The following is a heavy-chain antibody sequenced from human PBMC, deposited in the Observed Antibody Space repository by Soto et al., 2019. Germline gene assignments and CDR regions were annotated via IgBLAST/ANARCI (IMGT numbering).Heavy chain of an antibody. CDR2: IIPISGTA. J-gene: IGHJ6*02. V-gene: IGHV1-69*01. D-gene: IGHD2-2*01. CDR1: GGTFSSYA. CDR3: ARSQGSSTSLEIYYYYYYGMAV. Sequence: QVQLVQSGAEVKKPGSSVKVSCKASGGTFSSYAISWVRQAPGQGLEWMGGIIPISGTANYAQKFQGRVAITADESTRTAYMELSSLRSEDTAVYYCARSQGSSTSLEIYYYYYYGMAVWGQGTTVTVSS.